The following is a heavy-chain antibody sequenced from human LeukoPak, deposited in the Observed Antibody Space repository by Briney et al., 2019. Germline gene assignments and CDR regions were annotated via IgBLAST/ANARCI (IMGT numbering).Heavy chain of an antibody. D-gene: IGHD4-17*01. CDR1: GGSISSGGYY. CDR3: ARDPSSYGLFDP. Sequence: SETLPLTCTVSGGSISSGGYYWSWIRQHPGKGLEWIGYIYYSGSTYYNPSLKSRVTISVDTSKNQFSLELSSVTAADTAVYYCARDPSSYGLFDPWGQGTLVTVSS. J-gene: IGHJ5*02. CDR2: IYYSGST. V-gene: IGHV4-31*03.